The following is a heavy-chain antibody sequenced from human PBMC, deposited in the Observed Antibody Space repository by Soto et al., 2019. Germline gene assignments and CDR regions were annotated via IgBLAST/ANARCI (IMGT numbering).Heavy chain of an antibody. CDR2: ISSSGSTI. CDR3: ARDRDTAMVLFNYYYGMDV. CDR1: GFTFSSYE. Sequence: GGSLRLSCAASGFTFSSYEMNWVRQAPGKGLEWVSYISSSGSTIYYADSVKGRFTISRDNAKNSLCLQMNSLRAEDTAVYYCARDRDTAMVLFNYYYGMDVWGQGTTVTVSS. V-gene: IGHV3-48*03. J-gene: IGHJ6*02. D-gene: IGHD5-18*01.